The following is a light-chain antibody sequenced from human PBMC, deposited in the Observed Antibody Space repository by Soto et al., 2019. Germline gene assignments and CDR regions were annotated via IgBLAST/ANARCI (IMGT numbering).Light chain of an antibody. V-gene: IGKV1-39*01. CDR1: QTIGTY. CDR3: QQSYNTPLT. CDR2: DAS. J-gene: IGKJ1*01. Sequence: IEVTQSPSSLAASLGDRATITCRASQTIGTYVNWYRQKSGAAPELLIYDASTLQSGVPSRFRGGASGTDFTLTISSLQLDDFATYYCQQSYNTPLTFGQGTKVDIK.